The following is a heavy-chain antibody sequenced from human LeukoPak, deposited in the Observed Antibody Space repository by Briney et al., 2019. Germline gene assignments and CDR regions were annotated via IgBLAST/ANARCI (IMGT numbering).Heavy chain of an antibody. J-gene: IGHJ4*02. CDR2: ISSSSSYI. CDR3: ARDPRDGYDFDY. Sequence: PGGSLRLSCAASGFTFSSYSMNWVRQAPGKGLECVSSISSSSSYIYYADSVKGRFTISRDNAKNSLYLQMNSLRAEDTAVYYCARDPRDGYDFDYWGQGTLVTVSS. V-gene: IGHV3-21*01. CDR1: GFTFSSYS. D-gene: IGHD5-24*01.